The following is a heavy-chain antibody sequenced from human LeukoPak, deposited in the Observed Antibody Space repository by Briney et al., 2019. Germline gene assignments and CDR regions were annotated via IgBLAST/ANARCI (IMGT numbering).Heavy chain of an antibody. J-gene: IGHJ6*02. V-gene: IGHV3-30*02. D-gene: IGHD3-16*02. Sequence: GGSLRLSCAASGFTFSSYGMHWVRQAPGKGLEWVAFIRYDGSNKYYADSVKGRFTISRDNSKNTLYLQMNSLRAEDTAVYYCAKDLPSYDYVWGSYRESYYYYGMDVWGQGTTVTVSS. CDR3: AKDLPSYDYVWGSYRESYYYYGMDV. CDR2: IRYDGSNK. CDR1: GFTFSSYG.